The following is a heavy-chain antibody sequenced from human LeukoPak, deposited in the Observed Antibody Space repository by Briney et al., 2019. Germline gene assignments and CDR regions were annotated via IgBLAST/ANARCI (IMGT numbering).Heavy chain of an antibody. V-gene: IGHV4-34*01. CDR1: GGSISSYY. J-gene: IGHJ5*02. D-gene: IGHD1-1*01. Sequence: SETLSLTCTVSGGSISSYYWSWIRQPPGKGLEWIGEINHSGSTNYNPSLKSRVTISVDTSKNQFSLKLSSVTAADTAVYYCARELEHNWFDPWGQGTLVTVSS. CDR3: ARELEHNWFDP. CDR2: INHSGST.